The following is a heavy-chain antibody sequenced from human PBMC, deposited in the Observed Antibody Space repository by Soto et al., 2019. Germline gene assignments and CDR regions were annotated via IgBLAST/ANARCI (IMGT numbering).Heavy chain of an antibody. CDR1: GYTFTSYA. CDR2: INAGNGNT. Sequence: ASVKVSCKASGYTFTSYAMYWVRQAPGQRLEWMGWINAGNGNTKYSQKFQGRVTITRDTSASTAYMELSSLRSEDTAVYYCARVRVSSPPLVLGDIWGQGTMVTVSS. CDR3: ARVRVSSPPLVLGDI. J-gene: IGHJ3*02. V-gene: IGHV1-3*01. D-gene: IGHD6-6*01.